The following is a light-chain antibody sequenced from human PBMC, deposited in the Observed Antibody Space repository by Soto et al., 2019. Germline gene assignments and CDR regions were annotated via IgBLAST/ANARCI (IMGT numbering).Light chain of an antibody. J-gene: IGKJ1*01. V-gene: IGKV4-1*01. CDR2: WAS. CDR3: QHYNSYPWT. Sequence: DIVMTQSPDSLAVSLGDRSTINCNSSQSVLYSSNNKNYLAWYQQKPGQPPKLLIYWASTRESGVPDRFSGSGSGTDFTLTISSLQPGDFATYYCQHYNSYPWTFGQGTKVDI. CDR1: QSVLYSSNNKNY.